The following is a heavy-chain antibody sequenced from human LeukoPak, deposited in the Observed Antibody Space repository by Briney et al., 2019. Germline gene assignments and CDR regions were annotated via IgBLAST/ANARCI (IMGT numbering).Heavy chain of an antibody. CDR2: INPNNGGT. CDR1: GYSFTGYY. CDR3: AKDQNTGYANNWFDP. Sequence: GASVKVSCKASGYSFTGYYIHWVRQAPGQGLEWMGWINPNNGGTNFAQKFQGRVTMTRDTSISTAYMELSRLRSDDTAIYYCAKDQNTGYANNWFDPWGQGTLVTVSS. D-gene: IGHD5-12*01. V-gene: IGHV1-2*02. J-gene: IGHJ5*02.